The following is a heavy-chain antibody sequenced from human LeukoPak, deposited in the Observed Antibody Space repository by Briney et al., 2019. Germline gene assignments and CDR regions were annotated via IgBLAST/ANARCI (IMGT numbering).Heavy chain of an antibody. Sequence: ASVKVSCKASGYTFTGYYMHWVRQAPGQGLEWMGWINPNSGGTNYAQKFQGRVTMTRNTSISTAYMELSSLRSEDTAVYYCARGKGYLAFDIWGQGTMVTVSS. V-gene: IGHV1-2*02. CDR3: ARGKGYLAFDI. J-gene: IGHJ3*02. CDR1: GYTFTGYY. D-gene: IGHD5-18*01. CDR2: INPNSGGT.